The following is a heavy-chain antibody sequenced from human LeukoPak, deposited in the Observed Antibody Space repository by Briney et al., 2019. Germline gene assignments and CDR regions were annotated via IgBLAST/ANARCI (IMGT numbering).Heavy chain of an antibody. CDR1: GGSISSHY. CDR3: ARGAMVRGAVEY. CDR2: IYYSGST. D-gene: IGHD3-10*01. Sequence: SGTLSLTCTVSGGSISSHYWSWIRQPPGKGLEWIGYIYYSGSTNYNPSLKSRVTISVDTSKTQVSLQLSSVPAADTAVYYCARGAMVRGAVEYWGQGTLVTVSS. J-gene: IGHJ4*02. V-gene: IGHV4-59*11.